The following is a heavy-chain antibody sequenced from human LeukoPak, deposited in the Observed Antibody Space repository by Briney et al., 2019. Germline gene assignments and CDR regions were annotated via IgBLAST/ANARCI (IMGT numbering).Heavy chain of an antibody. V-gene: IGHV3-23*01. CDR1: GFTFSSYG. J-gene: IGHJ6*04. CDR2: ISGSGGRT. CDR3: AELGITMIGGV. D-gene: IGHD3-10*02. Sequence: GGTLRLSCAASGFTFSSYGMSWVRQAPGKGLEWVSAISGSGGRTYYADSVKGRFTISRDNAKNSLYLQMNSLRAEDTAVYYCAELGITMIGGVWGKGTTVTISS.